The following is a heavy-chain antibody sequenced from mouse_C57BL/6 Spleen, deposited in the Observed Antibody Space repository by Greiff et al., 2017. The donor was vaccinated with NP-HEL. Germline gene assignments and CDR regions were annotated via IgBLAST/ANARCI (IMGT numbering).Heavy chain of an antibody. J-gene: IGHJ2*01. V-gene: IGHV1-26*01. CDR2: INPNNGGT. CDR3: ARGLPFDY. D-gene: IGHD6-2*01. Sequence: VQLQQSGPELVKPGASVKISCKASGYTFTDYYMNWVKQSHGKSLEWIGDINPNNGGTSYNQKFKGKATLTVDKSSSTAYMELRSLTSEDSAGYYCARGLPFDYWGQGTTLTVSS. CDR1: GYTFTDYY.